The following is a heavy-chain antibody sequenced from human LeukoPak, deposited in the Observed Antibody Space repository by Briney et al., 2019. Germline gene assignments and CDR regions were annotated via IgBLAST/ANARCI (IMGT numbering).Heavy chain of an antibody. J-gene: IGHJ4*02. CDR3: AAAPGSGYFRLDY. CDR2: ISSSGSTI. CDR1: GFTFSSYE. Sequence: GGSLRLSCTASGFTFSSYEMNWVRQAPGKGLEWVSYISSSGSTIYYAGSVKGRFTISRDNAKNSLYLQMNSLRAEDTAVYYCAAAPGSGYFRLDYWGQGTLVTVSS. D-gene: IGHD3-22*01. V-gene: IGHV3-48*03.